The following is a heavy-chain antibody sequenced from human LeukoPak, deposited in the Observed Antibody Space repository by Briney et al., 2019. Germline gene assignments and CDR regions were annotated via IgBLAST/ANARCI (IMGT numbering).Heavy chain of an antibody. CDR2: ISGSGGST. J-gene: IGHJ6*02. D-gene: IGHD3-10*01. CDR1: GFTFSSYA. V-gene: IGHV3-23*01. Sequence: PGGSLRLSCAASGFTFSSYAMSWVRQAPGKGLEWVSAISGSGGSTYYADSVKGRFTISRDNSKNTLYLQMNSLRAEDTAVYYCAKDPEYYGSESSDYYYYYGMDVWGQGTTVTVSS. CDR3: AKDPEYYGSESSDYYYYYGMDV.